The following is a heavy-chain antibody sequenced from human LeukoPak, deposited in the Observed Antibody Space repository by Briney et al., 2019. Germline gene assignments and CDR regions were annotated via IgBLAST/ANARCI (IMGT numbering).Heavy chain of an antibody. Sequence: GGSLRLSCVASGYTFSHYWMSWVRQTPGKGLEWVASISNGGHPTYYVDSVRGRFTISRDDARNSLFLQMNGLRADDTAVYYCTRENYVPDSWGQGTLVTVSS. J-gene: IGHJ4*02. CDR2: ISNGGHPT. CDR3: TRENYVPDS. CDR1: GYTFSHYW. D-gene: IGHD3-10*02. V-gene: IGHV3-7*03.